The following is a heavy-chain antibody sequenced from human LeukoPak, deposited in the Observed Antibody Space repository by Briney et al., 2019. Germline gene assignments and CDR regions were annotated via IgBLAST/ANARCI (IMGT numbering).Heavy chain of an antibody. CDR3: AREGHGDSAYYFDY. J-gene: IGHJ4*02. CDR2: ISSSSSYI. D-gene: IGHD4-17*01. CDR1: GFTLSSYS. Sequence: GGSLRLSCAASGFTLSSYSMNWVRQAPGKGLEWVSSISSSSSYIYYADSVKGRFTISRDNAKNSLYLQMNSLRAEDTAVYYCAREGHGDSAYYFDYWGQGTLVTVSS. V-gene: IGHV3-21*01.